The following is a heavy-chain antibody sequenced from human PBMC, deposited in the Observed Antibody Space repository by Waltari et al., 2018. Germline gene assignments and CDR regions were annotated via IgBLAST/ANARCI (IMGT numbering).Heavy chain of an antibody. J-gene: IGHJ6*04. CDR1: GGSISSYY. V-gene: IGHV4-59*01. CDR2: IYYSGST. D-gene: IGHD3-22*01. Sequence: QLQLQESGPGLVKPSETLSLPCPVPGGSISSYYWSWIRQPPGKGLEWIGYIYYSGSTNYNPSLKSRVTISVDTSKNQFSLKLSSVTAADTAVYYCARSDSSGYYCMDVWGKGTTVTVSS. CDR3: ARSDSSGYYCMDV.